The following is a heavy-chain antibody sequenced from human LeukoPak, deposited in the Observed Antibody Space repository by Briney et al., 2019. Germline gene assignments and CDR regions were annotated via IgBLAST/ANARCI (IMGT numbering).Heavy chain of an antibody. D-gene: IGHD3/OR15-3a*01. CDR2: IIPIFGTA. CDR1: GYTFTSYD. V-gene: IGHV1-69*05. CDR3: ASELDQ. Sequence: ASVKVSCKASGYTFTSYDINWVRQAPGQGLEWMGGIIPIFGTANYAQKFQGRVTITTDESTSTAYMELSSLRSEDTAVYYCASELDQWGQGTLVTVSS. J-gene: IGHJ4*02.